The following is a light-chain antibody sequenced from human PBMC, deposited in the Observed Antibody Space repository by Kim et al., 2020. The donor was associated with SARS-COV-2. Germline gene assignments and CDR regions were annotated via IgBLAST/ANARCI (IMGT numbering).Light chain of an antibody. CDR2: DVS. V-gene: IGKV3-11*01. J-gene: IGKJ4*01. Sequence: LSPGETATLSCRASQSVDTSLAWYQLKPGQAPRLIIFDVSRSVTGTAARFSGTGSGTDFTLTISSLEPEDVALYFCHHRSLWTPTFGGGTKVDIK. CDR1: QSVDTS. CDR3: HHRSLWTPT.